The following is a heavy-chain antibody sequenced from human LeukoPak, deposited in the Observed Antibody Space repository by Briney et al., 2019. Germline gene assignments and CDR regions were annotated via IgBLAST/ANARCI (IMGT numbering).Heavy chain of an antibody. Sequence: GGSLRLSCAASGFSFSNYGIHWVRQAPGKGLEWVAFIWYDSSKKYYTDSVRGRFTISRDNAKNSLYLQMNSLRAEDTAVYYCARDLGAARPWGYYYYYYMDVWGKGTTVTVSS. V-gene: IGHV3-33*01. J-gene: IGHJ6*03. D-gene: IGHD6-6*01. CDR2: IWYDSSKK. CDR1: GFSFSNYG. CDR3: ARDLGAARPWGYYYYYYMDV.